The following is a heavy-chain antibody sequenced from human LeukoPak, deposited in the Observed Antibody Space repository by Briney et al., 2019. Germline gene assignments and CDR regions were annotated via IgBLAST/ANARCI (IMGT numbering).Heavy chain of an antibody. Sequence: SETLSLTCAVYGGSFSGYYWSWIRQPPGKGLEWIGEINHSGSTNYNPSLKSRVTISVDTSKNQFFLKLSSVTAADTAVYYCARGAPGVFWSSRWFDPWGQGTLVTVSS. V-gene: IGHV4-34*01. CDR1: GGSFSGYY. CDR3: ARGAPGVFWSSRWFDP. CDR2: INHSGST. D-gene: IGHD3-3*01. J-gene: IGHJ5*02.